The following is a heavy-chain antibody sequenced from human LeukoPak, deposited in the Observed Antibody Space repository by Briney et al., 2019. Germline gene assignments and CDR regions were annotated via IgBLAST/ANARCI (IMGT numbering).Heavy chain of an antibody. D-gene: IGHD1/OR15-1a*01. V-gene: IGHV3-53*01. CDR2: IYSGGST. J-gene: IGHJ4*02. CDR1: GFTVSSNY. Sequence: GGSLRLSCAASGFTVSSNYMSWVRQAPGKGLEWVSVIYSGGSTYYADSVKGRFTISRDNSKNTLYLQMNSLRAEDTAVYFCARDSSVANNYYFDYWGQGTLVTVPS. CDR3: ARDSSVANNYYFDY.